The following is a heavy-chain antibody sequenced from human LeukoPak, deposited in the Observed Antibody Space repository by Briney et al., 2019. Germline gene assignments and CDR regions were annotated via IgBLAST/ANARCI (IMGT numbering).Heavy chain of an antibody. Sequence: SETLSLTCAVYGGSFSGYYWSWIRQPPGKGLEWIGEINHSGSTNYNPSLKSRVTISVDTSKNQFSLKLSSVTAADTAVYYCATMPSGYDSSGYYSRVYWGQGTLVTVSS. V-gene: IGHV4-34*01. D-gene: IGHD3-22*01. J-gene: IGHJ4*02. CDR3: ATMPSGYDSSGYYSRVY. CDR1: GGSFSGYY. CDR2: INHSGST.